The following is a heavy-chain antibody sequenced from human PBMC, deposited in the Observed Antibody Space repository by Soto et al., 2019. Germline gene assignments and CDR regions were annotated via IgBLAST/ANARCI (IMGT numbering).Heavy chain of an antibody. V-gene: IGHV3-74*01. J-gene: IGHJ4*02. CDR3: ARDSPHDSTVAGDY. CDR1: GFTFSTHW. CDR2: INGDGSQT. Sequence: GGSLRLSCAASGFTFSTHWMHWVRQVPEKGLVWVSRINGDGSQTTYADSVRGRLTISRDNAKNTLDLQMNNLRVEDTAVYYCARDSPHDSTVAGDYWGQGTLVTVSS. D-gene: IGHD3-22*01.